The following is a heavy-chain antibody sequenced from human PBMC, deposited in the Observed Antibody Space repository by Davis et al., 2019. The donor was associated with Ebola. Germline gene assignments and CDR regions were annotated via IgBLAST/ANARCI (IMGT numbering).Heavy chain of an antibody. CDR1: GNSFTSYW. J-gene: IGHJ3*02. CDR3: ASLRRTITGMDDGFDI. Sequence: GESLKISCKGSGNSFTSYWIGWVRQMPGKGLEWMGIIYTGDSDTRYSPSFRGQVTISADKSIRTAYLQWSSLNASATAMYYCASLRRTITGMDDGFDIWGQGTMVTVSS. V-gene: IGHV5-51*01. CDR2: IYTGDSDT. D-gene: IGHD1-20*01.